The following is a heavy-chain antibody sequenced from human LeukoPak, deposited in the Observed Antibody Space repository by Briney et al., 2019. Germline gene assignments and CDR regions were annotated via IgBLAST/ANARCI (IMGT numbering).Heavy chain of an antibody. CDR1: GFTFSSYS. Sequence: GGSLRLSCAASGFTFSSYSMNWVRQAPGKGLEWVSYISSSSSTIYYADSVKGRFTISRDNAKNSLYLQMNSLRAEDTAVYYCAKKEVVVVPAATDHYYYYMDVWGKGTTVTVSS. CDR2: ISSSSSTI. V-gene: IGHV3-48*04. D-gene: IGHD2-2*01. CDR3: AKKEVVVVPAATDHYYYYMDV. J-gene: IGHJ6*03.